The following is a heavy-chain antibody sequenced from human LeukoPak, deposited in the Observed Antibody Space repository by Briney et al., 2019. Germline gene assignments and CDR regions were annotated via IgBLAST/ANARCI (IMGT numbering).Heavy chain of an antibody. J-gene: IGHJ4*02. V-gene: IGHV1-8*01. D-gene: IGHD3-9*01. CDR2: MNPNSGNT. CDR1: GYTFTSYD. Sequence: ASVKVSCKASGYTFTSYDINWVRQATGQGLEWMGWMNPNSGNTGYAQKFQGRVTMTRNTSISTAYMELSSLRSEDTAVYYCARINVPPPVGSKELRYFDWQYYLDYWGQGTLVTVCS. CDR3: ARINVPPPVGSKELRYFDWQYYLDY.